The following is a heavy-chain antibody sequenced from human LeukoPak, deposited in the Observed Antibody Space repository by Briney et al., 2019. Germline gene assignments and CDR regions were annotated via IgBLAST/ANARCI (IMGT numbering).Heavy chain of an antibody. CDR2: IYTSGST. CDR3: AREVPGRSGYYTILNWFDP. J-gene: IGHJ5*02. D-gene: IGHD3-3*01. CDR1: GGSISSYY. V-gene: IGHV4-4*07. Sequence: PSETLSLTCTVSGGSISSYYWSWIRQPAGKGLEWIGRIYTSGSTYYNPSLKSRVTISVDTSKSQFSLKLSSVTAADTAVYYCAREVPGRSGYYTILNWFDPWGQGTLVTVSS.